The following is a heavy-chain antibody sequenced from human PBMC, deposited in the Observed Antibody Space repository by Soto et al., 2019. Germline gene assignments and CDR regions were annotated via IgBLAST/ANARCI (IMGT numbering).Heavy chain of an antibody. J-gene: IGHJ4*02. CDR3: ARDPRDIVVVLADYFDY. CDR1: GYTFTSYA. D-gene: IGHD2-15*01. Sequence: ASVKVSCKASGYTFTSYAMHWVRQAPGQRLEWMGWINAGNGNTKYSQKFQGRVTITRDTSASTAYMELSSLRSEDTAVYYCARDPRDIVVVLADYFDYWGQGTLVTVSS. CDR2: INAGNGNT. V-gene: IGHV1-3*01.